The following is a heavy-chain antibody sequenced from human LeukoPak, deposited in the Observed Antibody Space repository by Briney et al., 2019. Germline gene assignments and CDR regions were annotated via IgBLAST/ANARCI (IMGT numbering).Heavy chain of an antibody. J-gene: IGHJ4*02. D-gene: IGHD6-19*01. CDR1: GYTFTTYA. V-gene: IGHV7-4-1*02. CDR2: INTNTGNP. CDR3: ARSREEWLFSSDY. Sequence: ASVKVSCKASGYTFTTYAVNWVRQAPGQGLEWMGWINTNTGNPPYAQGFTGRFVFSLDTSVSTAYLQISSLKAEDTAVYYCARSREEWLFSSDYWGQGTLVTVSS.